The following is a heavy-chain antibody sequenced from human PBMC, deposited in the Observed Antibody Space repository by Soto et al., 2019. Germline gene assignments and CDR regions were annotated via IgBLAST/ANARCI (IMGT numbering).Heavy chain of an antibody. Sequence: GGSLRLSCAASGFTFSSYAMSWVRQAPGKGLEWVSAISGSGGSTYYADSVKGRFTISRDNSKNTLYLQMNSLRAEDTAVYYCAKGPGDSSGWYDAFDIWGQGTMVTVSS. CDR1: GFTFSSYA. CDR2: ISGSGGST. J-gene: IGHJ3*02. D-gene: IGHD6-19*01. CDR3: AKGPGDSSGWYDAFDI. V-gene: IGHV3-23*01.